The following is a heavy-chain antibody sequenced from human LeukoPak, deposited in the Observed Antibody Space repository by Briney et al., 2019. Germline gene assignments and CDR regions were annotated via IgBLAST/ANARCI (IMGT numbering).Heavy chain of an antibody. J-gene: IGHJ4*02. CDR3: ARTLITMVRGVYYFDY. V-gene: IGHV4-59*01. CDR2: IYYSGST. CDR1: GGSFSGYY. D-gene: IGHD3-10*01. Sequence: SETLSLTCAVYGGSFSGYYWSWIRQPPGKGLEWIGYIYYSGSTNYNPSLKSRVTISVDTSKNQFSLKLSSVTAADTAVYYCARTLITMVRGVYYFDYWGQGTLVTVSS.